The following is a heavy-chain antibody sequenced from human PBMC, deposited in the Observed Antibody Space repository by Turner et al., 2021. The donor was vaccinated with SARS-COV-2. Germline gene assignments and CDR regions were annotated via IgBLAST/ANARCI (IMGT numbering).Heavy chain of an antibody. V-gene: IGHV3-53*01. CDR3: ARDLYYYGMDV. J-gene: IGHJ6*02. CDR1: GLTVSSNY. CDR2: IYSCGST. Sequence: EVQLVESGGGLIQPGGSLRLSCAASGLTVSSNYMSWVRQAPGKGLEWVSVIYSCGSTYYADSVKGRFTISRDNSKNTLYLQMNSLRAEDTAVYYCARDLYYYGMDVWGQVTTVTVSS.